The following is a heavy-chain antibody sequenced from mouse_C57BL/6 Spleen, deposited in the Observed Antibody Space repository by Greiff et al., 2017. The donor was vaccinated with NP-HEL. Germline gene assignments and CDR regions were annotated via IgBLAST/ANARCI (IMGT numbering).Heavy chain of an antibody. V-gene: IGHV1-82*01. CDR1: GYAFSSSW. J-gene: IGHJ3*01. D-gene: IGHD2-3*01. Sequence: VQLHQSGPELVKPGASVKISCKASGYAFSSSWMNWVKQRPGKGLEWIGRIYPGDGDTNYNGKFKGKATLTADKSSSTAYMQLSSLTSEDSAVYFCAWGYDGYYGFAYWGQGTLVTVSA. CDR3: AWGYDGYYGFAY. CDR2: IYPGDGDT.